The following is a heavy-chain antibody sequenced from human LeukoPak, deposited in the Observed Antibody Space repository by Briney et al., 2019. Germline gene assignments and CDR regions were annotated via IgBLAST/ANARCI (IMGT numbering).Heavy chain of an antibody. CDR3: AKDRHFMSASSTWFDP. D-gene: IGHD3-3*02. CDR1: GFTFSNYA. V-gene: IGHV3-23*01. J-gene: IGHJ5*02. CDR2: ISGSSGRT. Sequence: GGSLRLSCAASGFTFSNYAMNWVRQAPGKGLEWLASISGSSGRTYYADSLKGRLTISRDNSKNTVFLQMNSLRGEDTAVYYCAKDRHFMSASSTWFDPWGQGTLVTVSP.